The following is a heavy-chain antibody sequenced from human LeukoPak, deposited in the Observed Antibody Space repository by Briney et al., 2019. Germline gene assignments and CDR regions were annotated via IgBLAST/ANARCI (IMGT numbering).Heavy chain of an antibody. CDR3: ARWGESEWAFAS. D-gene: IGHD2-21*01. V-gene: IGHV4-59*08. J-gene: IGHJ4*02. CDR1: GAYVTTYS. Sequence: SETQSLTCIVSGAYVTTYSWNWIRQSPGKGLEWIGYFALSGTTSYSSSLKSRVTISRDTSKNQLSLKLTSVTAADTAVYYCARWGESEWAFASWGPGTLVTVSS. CDR2: FALSGTT.